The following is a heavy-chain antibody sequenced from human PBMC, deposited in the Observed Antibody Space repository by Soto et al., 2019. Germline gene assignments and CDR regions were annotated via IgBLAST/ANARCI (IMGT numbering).Heavy chain of an antibody. J-gene: IGHJ5*02. Sequence: ASVKVSCKASGYTFTSYAMHWVRQAPGQRLEWMGWINAGNGNTKYSQKFQGRVTITRDTSASTAYMELSSLRSEDTAVYYCARDPTSYDFWSGYITTEENWFDPWGQGTLVTVSS. V-gene: IGHV1-3*01. CDR1: GYTFTSYA. D-gene: IGHD3-3*01. CDR3: ARDPTSYDFWSGYITTEENWFDP. CDR2: INAGNGNT.